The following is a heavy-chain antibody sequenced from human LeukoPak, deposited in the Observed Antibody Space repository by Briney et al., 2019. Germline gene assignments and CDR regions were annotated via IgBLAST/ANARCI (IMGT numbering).Heavy chain of an antibody. CDR2: IYSTGTT. V-gene: IGHV4-4*07. CDR3: VRVGEIWSNGGYFDS. D-gene: IGHD3-16*01. J-gene: IGHJ4*01. Sequence: SETLSLTCTVSGVSITNRYWSWIRQPAGKGLEWLGRIYSTGTTAYNASLTSRLTMSVDTSKSQFSLKLNSVTAADTAVYYCVRVGEIWSNGGYFDSWGQGTLVTVSS. CDR1: GVSITNRY.